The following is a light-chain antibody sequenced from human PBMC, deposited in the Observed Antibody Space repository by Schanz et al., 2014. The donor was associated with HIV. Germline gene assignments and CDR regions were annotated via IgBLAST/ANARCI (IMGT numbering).Light chain of an antibody. CDR3: QYFGNSGGT. CDR1: QSVSSY. J-gene: IGKJ4*01. V-gene: IGKV3-20*01. CDR2: GAS. Sequence: EIVLTQSPGTLSLSPGERATLSCRASQSVSSYLAWYQQKPGQAPRLLIYGASSRATGIPDRFSGSGSGTDFTLTISSLEPEDFAVYYCQYFGNSGGTFGGGTKVEIK.